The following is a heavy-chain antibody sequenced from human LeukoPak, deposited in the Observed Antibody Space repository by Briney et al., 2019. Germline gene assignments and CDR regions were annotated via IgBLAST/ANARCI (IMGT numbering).Heavy chain of an antibody. CDR1: GYTVTSYG. J-gene: IGHJ3*02. CDR2: ISAYNGNT. Sequence: ASVKVSRNASGYTVTSYGISWVRQAPGQGLEWMGWISAYNGNTNYAQKLQGRVTMTRDTSTSTAYMELRRLRSDDTAVYYCARGRIFGVVTGAFDIWGQGTMVTVSS. V-gene: IGHV1-18*01. CDR3: ARGRIFGVVTGAFDI. D-gene: IGHD3-3*01.